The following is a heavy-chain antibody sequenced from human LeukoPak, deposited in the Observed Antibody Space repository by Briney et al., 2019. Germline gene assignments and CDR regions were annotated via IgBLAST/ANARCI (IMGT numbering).Heavy chain of an antibody. CDR1: GGTFSSYA. D-gene: IGHD5-18*01. V-gene: IGHV1-18*01. J-gene: IGHJ3*02. CDR2: MSAYNGKT. CDR3: ARGMGYSYGHPQGAFDI. Sequence: ASVEVSCKASGGTFSSYAISWVRQTPGQGLEWMGWMSAYNGKTNYAHSLQGRVTVTADTSTSTAYMELRSLRSEDTAVYYCARGMGYSYGHPQGAFDIWGQGTMVTVSS.